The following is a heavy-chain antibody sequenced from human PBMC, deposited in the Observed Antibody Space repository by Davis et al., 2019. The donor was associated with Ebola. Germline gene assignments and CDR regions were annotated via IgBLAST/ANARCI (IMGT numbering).Heavy chain of an antibody. CDR3: ARAPNYDVLTGTSSYYFDY. CDR2: LSGFNTNT. J-gene: IGHJ4*02. D-gene: IGHD3-9*01. CDR1: GYTFTSYG. V-gene: IGHV1-18*04. Sequence: ASVKVSCKSSGYTFTSYGLVWVRQAPGLGLEWMGWLSGFNTNTNFAQKFQGRVTVSKDTSTNTAYMDLRSLTSDDTAIYYCARAPNYDVLTGTSSYYFDYWGQGTLATVSS.